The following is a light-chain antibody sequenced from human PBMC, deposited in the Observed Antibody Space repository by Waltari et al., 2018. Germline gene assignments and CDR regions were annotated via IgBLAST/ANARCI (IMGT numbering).Light chain of an antibody. J-gene: IGKJ2*01. V-gene: IGKV1-39*01. CDR3: QQSYSLPNT. CDR1: QMISSY. CDR2: GAS. Sequence: DIRITQSPSSLSASVGDRVTITCRASQMISSYLNWYQQIPGKAPKLLIYGASSLQSGVPSRFSGSGFGTDFTLTISSLQSEDFATYYCQQSYSLPNTFGQGTKLEI.